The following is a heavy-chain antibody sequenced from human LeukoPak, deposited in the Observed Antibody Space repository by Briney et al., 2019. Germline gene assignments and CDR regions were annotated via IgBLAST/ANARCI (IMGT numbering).Heavy chain of an antibody. CDR1: GGSISSYY. J-gene: IGHJ4*02. CDR3: ARDNISGDGYTHNFDY. Sequence: ASETLPLTCTVSGGSISSYYWSWIRQPPGKGLEWIGYIYYSGSTNYNLSLKSRVTISVDTSKNQFSLKLSSVTAADTAVYYCARDNISGDGYTHNFDYWGQGTLVTVSS. CDR2: IYYSGST. D-gene: IGHD5-24*01. V-gene: IGHV4-59*01.